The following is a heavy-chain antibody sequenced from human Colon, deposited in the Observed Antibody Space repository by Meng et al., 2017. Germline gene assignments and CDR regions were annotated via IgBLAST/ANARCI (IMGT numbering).Heavy chain of an antibody. D-gene: IGHD4-23*01. CDR1: GGSITTYSY. CDR2: IDHRGDP. CDR3: ARHGGYYQDY. Sequence: QVQLLECGPGLVKPSGTLSLTCAVSGGSITTYSYWSWVRQSPEKGLEWIGQIDHRGDPYYNPSLKSRVTMSVDRSKSQVSLQLTSVTAADTAVYYCARHGGYYQDYWGQGTLVTVSS. V-gene: IGHV4-4*02. J-gene: IGHJ4*02.